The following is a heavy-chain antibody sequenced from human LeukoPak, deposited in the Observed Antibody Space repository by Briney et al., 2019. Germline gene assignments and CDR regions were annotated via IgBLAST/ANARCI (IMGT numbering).Heavy chain of an antibody. CDR3: VTEQQWLG. Sequence: KPGGSLRLSCAASGFTFKHAWMSWVRQAPGKGLEWVGRIKSKSDGGATDYAAPVKGRFTISRDDSKNTLSLQMNSLETEDTAVYYCVTEQQWLGWGRGTLVTVPS. CDR1: GFTFKHAW. D-gene: IGHD6-19*01. V-gene: IGHV3-15*01. CDR2: IKSKSDGGAT. J-gene: IGHJ4*02.